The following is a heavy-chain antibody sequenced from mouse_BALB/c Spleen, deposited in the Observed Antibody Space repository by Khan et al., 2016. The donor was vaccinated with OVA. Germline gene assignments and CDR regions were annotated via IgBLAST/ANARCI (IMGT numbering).Heavy chain of an antibody. CDR1: GYSFTSYY. D-gene: IGHD1-3*01. J-gene: IGHJ3*01. V-gene: IGHV1S135*01. Sequence: VQLQQSGPELMKPGASVKISCKASGYSFTSYYMHWVKQSHGKSLEWIGYIDPFNGGTNYNQNFKGKATLTVDKSSSTAYIHISTLTSENSAVYYCTRLGLNSGFAYGGQGTLVTVSA. CDR3: TRLGLNSGFAY. CDR2: IDPFNGGT.